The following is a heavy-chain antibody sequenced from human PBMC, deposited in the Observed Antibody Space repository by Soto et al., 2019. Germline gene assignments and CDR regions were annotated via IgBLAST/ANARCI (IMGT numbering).Heavy chain of an antibody. Sequence: GESLKTSFKGSGYSFTSYWIGWVRQMPGKGLEWMGIIYPGDSDTRYSPSFQGQVTISAGKSVSTAYLQWSSLKASDTAMYYCASSAIAAAGTGYYYGMDVWGQGTTVTVSS. J-gene: IGHJ6*02. CDR2: IYPGDSDT. V-gene: IGHV5-51*01. CDR1: GYSFTSYW. CDR3: ASSAIAAAGTGYYYGMDV. D-gene: IGHD6-13*01.